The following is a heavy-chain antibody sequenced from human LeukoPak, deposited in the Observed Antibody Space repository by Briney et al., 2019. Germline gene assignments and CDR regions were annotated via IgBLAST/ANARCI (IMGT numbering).Heavy chain of an antibody. D-gene: IGHD3-10*01. V-gene: IGHV4-59*13. CDR3: ARDKATYATMVRGPYGMDV. J-gene: IGHJ6*02. Sequence: SETLSLTCTVSCHSISSYYWSWIRQPPGKGLVCVVYMYYRGCTKYNPSLKSRVPISVDTSKNPFSLKLSTVTAADTAVYYCARDKATYATMVRGPYGMDVWGQGTTVTVSS. CDR1: CHSISSYY. CDR2: MYYRGCT.